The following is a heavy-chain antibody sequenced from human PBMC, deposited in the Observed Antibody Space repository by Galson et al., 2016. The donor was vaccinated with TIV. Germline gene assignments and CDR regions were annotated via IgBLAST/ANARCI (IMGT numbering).Heavy chain of an antibody. Sequence: QSGAEVTKPGESLKISCKASGYSFTTFWIGWVRQMPGKGLEWMGVIYPEDSDTRYSPSFQGQVTISADKSIRTAYLQWSSLKASDTAIYYCAKIGYCYSTTDFYAYEAVDIWGQGTMGSVSS. CDR1: GYSFTTFW. CDR3: AKIGYCYSTTDFYAYEAVDI. V-gene: IGHV5-51*01. D-gene: IGHD2-2*03. CDR2: IYPEDSDT. J-gene: IGHJ3*02.